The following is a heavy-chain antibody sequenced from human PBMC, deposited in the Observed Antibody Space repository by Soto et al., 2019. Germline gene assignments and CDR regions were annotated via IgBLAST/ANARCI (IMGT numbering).Heavy chain of an antibody. V-gene: IGHV1-18*04. Sequence: ASVKVSCKASGYTFTSYGISWLQQAPGQGLEWMGWISAYNGNTNYAQKLQGRVTMTTDTSTSTAYMELRSLRSDGTFVYYCAREGDNNWFDPWSQRTLVTVSS. J-gene: IGHJ5*02. CDR1: GYTFTSYG. CDR3: AREGDNNWFDP. CDR2: ISAYNGNT. D-gene: IGHD1-26*01.